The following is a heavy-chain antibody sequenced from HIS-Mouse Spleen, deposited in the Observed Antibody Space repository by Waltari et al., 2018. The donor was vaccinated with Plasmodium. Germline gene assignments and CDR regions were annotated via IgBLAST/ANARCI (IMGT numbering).Heavy chain of an antibody. CDR1: GFTFSHAW. Sequence: GFTFSHAWMSWVRQAPGKGLEWVGRIKRKTDGGTTDYAAAVKGRFTISRDDSNNTPYLQRISLKTEDTAGYYCAADRFRGGDYYYSGMDGWGQATTVTGSS. V-gene: IGHV3-15*01. CDR3: AADRFRGGDYYYSGMDG. CDR2: IKRKTDGGTT. D-gene: IGHD3-16*01. J-gene: IGHJ6*02.